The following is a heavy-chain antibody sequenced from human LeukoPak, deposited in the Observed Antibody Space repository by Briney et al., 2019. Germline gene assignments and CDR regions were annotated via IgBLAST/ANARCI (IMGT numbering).Heavy chain of an antibody. CDR3: ARGSSRGWSRRYCSGGSCYSGHNYYYYYMDV. D-gene: IGHD2-15*01. J-gene: IGHJ6*03. CDR2: ISTSSITK. Sequence: GSLRLSCAASGFTLSNYNMNWVRQAPGKGLEWVSYISTSSITKYYADSVKGRFTISRDNARNSLYLQMNSLRAEDTAVYYCARGSSRGWSRRYCSGGSCYSGHNYYYYYMDVWGKGTTVTVSS. CDR1: GFTLSNYN. V-gene: IGHV3-48*01.